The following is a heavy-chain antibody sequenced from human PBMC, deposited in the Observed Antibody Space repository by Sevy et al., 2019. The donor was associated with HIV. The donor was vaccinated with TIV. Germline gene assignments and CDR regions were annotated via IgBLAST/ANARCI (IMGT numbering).Heavy chain of an antibody. V-gene: IGHV3-30-3*01. CDR2: ISFDATNK. Sequence: GGSLRLSCAASGFTFNRYSMHWVRQAPGKGLEWVATISFDATNKHYPDSVKGRFTIPRDNFQNSLFLQMDSLRPEDTAVYYCALERLSSDVAEYFQNRGQGTLVTVSS. J-gene: IGHJ1*01. D-gene: IGHD1-1*01. CDR1: GFTFNRYS. CDR3: ALERLSSDVAEYFQN.